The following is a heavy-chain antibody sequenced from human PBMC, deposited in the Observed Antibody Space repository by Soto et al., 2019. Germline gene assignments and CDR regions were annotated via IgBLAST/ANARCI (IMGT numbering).Heavy chain of an antibody. Sequence: QVQLVQSGTEVKKPGAPVKVSCKASGYTFNRYDINWVRQAPGQGLEWMGWMNPNSGNTGYAQKFQGRFTMTRNTSITSAYMELSSLRSEDTAVYCCAREPTGPANSLDSWGQGTLVTVSS. D-gene: IGHD1-1*01. V-gene: IGHV1-8*01. CDR1: GYTFNRYD. J-gene: IGHJ4*02. CDR3: AREPTGPANSLDS. CDR2: MNPNSGNT.